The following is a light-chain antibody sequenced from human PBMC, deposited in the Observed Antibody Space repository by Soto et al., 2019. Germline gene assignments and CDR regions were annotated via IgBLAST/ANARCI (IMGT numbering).Light chain of an antibody. J-gene: IGLJ3*02. V-gene: IGLV2-23*01. CDR1: SSDVGSYNF. CDR3: CSYAGSGTWV. CDR2: EGY. Sequence: QSVLTQPASVSGSPGQSITISCTRISSDVGSYNFVSWYQQHPGKAPKLVIYEGYKRPTGLSNRFSGSESGNTASLTVSGLQAEDESTYYCCSYAGSGTWVFGGGTKLTVL.